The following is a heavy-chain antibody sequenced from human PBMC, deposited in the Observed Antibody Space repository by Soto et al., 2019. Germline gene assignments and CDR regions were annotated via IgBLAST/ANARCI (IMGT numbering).Heavy chain of an antibody. CDR2: IYSGGST. D-gene: IGHD2-2*01. CDR1: GFTVSSNY. CDR3: ARVRCSSTSCYDWGSFDY. Sequence: LSLTCAASGFTVSSNYMSWVRQAPGKGLEWVSVIYSGGSTYYADSVKGRFTISRDNSKNTLYLQMNSLRAEDTAVYYCARVRCSSTSCYDWGSFDYWGQGTLVTVSS. J-gene: IGHJ4*02. V-gene: IGHV3-66*01.